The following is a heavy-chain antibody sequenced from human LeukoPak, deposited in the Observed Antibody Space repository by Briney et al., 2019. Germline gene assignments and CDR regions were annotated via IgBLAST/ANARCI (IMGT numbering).Heavy chain of an antibody. CDR3: ARDWVYKIDY. D-gene: IGHD5-24*01. V-gene: IGHV3-74*01. J-gene: IGHJ4*02. CDR2: ISHDGFI. Sequence: PGKSLRLSCETAGFTFSSYVMHWVRRTPGKGLVWVSRISHDGFISYADSVKGRFTISRDNAKNTLILQMNSLRAEDTAVYYCARDWVYKIDYWGRGTLVTVSS. CDR1: GFTFSSYV.